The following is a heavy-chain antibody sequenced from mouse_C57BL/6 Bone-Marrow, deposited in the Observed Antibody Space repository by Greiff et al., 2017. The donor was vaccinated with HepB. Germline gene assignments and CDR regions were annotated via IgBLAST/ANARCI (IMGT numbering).Heavy chain of an antibody. J-gene: IGHJ3*01. Sequence: QVHVKQPGAELVKPGASVKMSCKASGYTFTSYWITWVKQRPGQGLEWIGDIYPGSGSTNYNEKFKSKATLTVDTSSSTAYMQLSSLTSEDSAVYYCARYNYDYDDGYWGQGTLVTVSA. CDR2: IYPGSGST. CDR1: GYTFTSYW. CDR3: ARYNYDYDDGY. V-gene: IGHV1-55*01. D-gene: IGHD2-4*01.